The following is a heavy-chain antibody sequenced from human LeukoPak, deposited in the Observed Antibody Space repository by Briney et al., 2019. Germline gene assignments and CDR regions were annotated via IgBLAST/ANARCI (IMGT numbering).Heavy chain of an antibody. CDR3: AKSNGGFPRYYLDP. Sequence: GRSLRLPCVTSGFSFSNYAMHWVRQAPGKGLGWVALIWHDGSNQYYADSLQGRFTISRDNSKNTVYLQMNTLRVEDTAVYYCAKSNGGFPRYYLDPWGQGTLVTVSS. J-gene: IGHJ5*02. CDR1: GFSFSNYA. CDR2: IWHDGSNQ. D-gene: IGHD2/OR15-2a*01. V-gene: IGHV3-33*06.